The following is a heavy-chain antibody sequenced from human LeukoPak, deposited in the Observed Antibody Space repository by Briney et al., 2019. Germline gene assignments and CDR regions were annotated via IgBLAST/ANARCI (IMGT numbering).Heavy chain of an antibody. V-gene: IGHV3-9*01. CDR3: VKDRKSGDLDSLDI. J-gene: IGHJ3*02. Sequence: PGGSLRLSCTVSEFIFDDFAMHWVRQAPGKGLEWVSGIYWDSSSVDYADSVKGRFTISRDNAKNSLYLQMNSLRTDDTAVYYCVKDRKSGDLDSLDIWGQGTMVTVSS. D-gene: IGHD1-26*01. CDR1: EFIFDDFA. CDR2: IYWDSSSV.